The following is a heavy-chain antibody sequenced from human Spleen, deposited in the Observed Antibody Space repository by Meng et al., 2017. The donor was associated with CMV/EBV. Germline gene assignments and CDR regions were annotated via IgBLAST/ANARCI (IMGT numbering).Heavy chain of an antibody. Sequence: LRLQESGPGLVKHSETRSLTCTVSGGSISSSSYYWGWIRQPPGKGLEWIGSIYYSGSTYYNPSLKSRVTISVDTSKNQFSLKLSSVTAADTAVYYCARVLPLNRRFDYWGQGTLVTVSS. V-gene: IGHV4-39*07. J-gene: IGHJ4*02. CDR3: ARVLPLNRRFDY. CDR2: IYYSGST. CDR1: GGSISSSSYY.